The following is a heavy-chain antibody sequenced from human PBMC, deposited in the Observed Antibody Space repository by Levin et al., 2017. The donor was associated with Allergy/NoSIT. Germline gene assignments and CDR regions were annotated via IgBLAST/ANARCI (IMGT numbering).Heavy chain of an antibody. CDR1: GSTFTGYY. J-gene: IGHJ4*02. V-gene: IGHV1-2*02. CDR3: ARSVAVAGIDY. CDR2: INPNSGGT. Sequence: GGSLRLSCKASGSTFTGYYMHWVRQAPGQGLEWMGWINPNSGGTNYAQKFQGRVTMTRDTSISTAYMELSRLRSDDTAVYYCARSVAVAGIDYWGQGTLVTVSS. D-gene: IGHD6-19*01.